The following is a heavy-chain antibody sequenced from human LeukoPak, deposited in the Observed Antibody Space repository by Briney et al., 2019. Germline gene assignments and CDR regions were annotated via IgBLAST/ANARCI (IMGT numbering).Heavy chain of an antibody. J-gene: IGHJ6*02. D-gene: IGHD5-12*01. CDR1: GFTFSSYA. V-gene: IGHV3-64*01. Sequence: GGSLRLSRAASGFTFSSYAMHWVRQAPGKGLEYVSAISSNGGSTYYANSVKGRFTISRDNSKNTLYLQMGSLRAEDMAVYYCARDGATTNYYYYGMDVWGQGTTVTVSS. CDR2: ISSNGGST. CDR3: ARDGATTNYYYYGMDV.